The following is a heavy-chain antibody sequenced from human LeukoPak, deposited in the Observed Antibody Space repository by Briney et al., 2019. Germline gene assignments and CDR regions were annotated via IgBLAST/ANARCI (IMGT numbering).Heavy chain of an antibody. CDR3: ARVIGDGYSYPDY. D-gene: IGHD5-24*01. CDR2: IYHSGST. CDR1: GGSISSGGYS. Sequence: PSQALSLTCAVSGGSISSGGYSWSWIRQPPGKGLEWIGYIYHSGSTYYNPSLKSRVTISVDRSKNQFSLKLSSVTAADTAVYYCARVIGDGYSYPDYWGQGTLVTVSS. V-gene: IGHV4-30-2*01. J-gene: IGHJ4*02.